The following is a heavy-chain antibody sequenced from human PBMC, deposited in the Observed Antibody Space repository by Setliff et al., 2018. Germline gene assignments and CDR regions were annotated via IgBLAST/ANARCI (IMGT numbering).Heavy chain of an antibody. CDR2: INHSGST. CDR3: ARGPRLRYFDWPVDY. V-gene: IGHV4-34*01. CDR1: GGSFTGYY. Sequence: PSETLSLTCTVYGGSFTGYYWSWFRQVPGKGLEWIGEINHSGSTNYNPSLKSRVTISVDTSKNQFSLKLSSVTAADTAVYYCARGPRLRYFDWPVDYWGQGTLVTVSS. D-gene: IGHD3-9*01. J-gene: IGHJ4*02.